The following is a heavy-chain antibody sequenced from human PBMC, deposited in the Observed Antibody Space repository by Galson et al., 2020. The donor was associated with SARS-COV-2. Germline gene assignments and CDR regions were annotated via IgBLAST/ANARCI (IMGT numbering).Heavy chain of an antibody. CDR3: AKSASKWSDFDY. V-gene: IGHV3-23*01. J-gene: IGHJ4*02. Sequence: GGSLRLSCAASGFTFTNYAMNWVRQAPGKGLEWVSDVYNSGDQTYYADSVKGRFTISRDNSKNTLYLHMHSLRDEDTALYYCAKSASKWSDFDYCGQGSLVTVSS. CDR1: GFTFTNYA. CDR2: VYNSGDQT. D-gene: IGHD2-15*01.